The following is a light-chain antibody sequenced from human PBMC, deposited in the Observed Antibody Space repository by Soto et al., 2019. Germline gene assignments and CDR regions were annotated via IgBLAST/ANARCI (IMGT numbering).Light chain of an antibody. V-gene: IGKV3-20*01. CDR1: QSVSSNY. CDR2: GAS. CDR3: QPYCSSPPFA. Sequence: EIVLTQSPGTLSLSPGERATLSCRASQSVSSNYLAWYQQKPGQAPRLLIYGASSRATGIPDMFSGSGSGTDFNLTIRRLEPENFAVDDCQPYCSSPPFAYGQGTRLYSK. J-gene: IGKJ5*01.